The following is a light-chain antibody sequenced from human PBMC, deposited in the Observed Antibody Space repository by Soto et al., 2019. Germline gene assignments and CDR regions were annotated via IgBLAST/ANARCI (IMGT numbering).Light chain of an antibody. CDR2: EGD. J-gene: IGLJ1*01. Sequence: QSALTQPASVSGSPGQSITISCSGTSSDVGSSNLVSWYQQHPGKAPKLIIFEGDRRPSGVSGRFSGSKSGNTASLTISGLQAEDEADYYCCSFARTTTFYVFGTGTKVTDL. CDR3: CSFARTTTFYV. CDR1: SSDVGSSNL. V-gene: IGLV2-23*01.